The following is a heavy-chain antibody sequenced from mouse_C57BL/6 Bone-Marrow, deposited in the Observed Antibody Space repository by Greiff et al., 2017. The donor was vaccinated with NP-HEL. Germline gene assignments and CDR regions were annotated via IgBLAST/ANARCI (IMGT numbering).Heavy chain of an antibody. D-gene: IGHD1-1*01. V-gene: IGHV2-6*03. CDR2: IWSDGST. J-gene: IGHJ4*01. CDR3: ARGDYYGSSYGFYAMDY. CDR1: GFSLTSYG. Sequence: VKLVESGPGLVAPSQSLSITCTVSGFSLTSYGVHWVRQPPGKGLEWLVVIWSDGSTTYNSALKSRLSISKDNSKSQVFLKMNSLQTDDTAMYYCARGDYYGSSYGFYAMDYWGQGTSVTVSS.